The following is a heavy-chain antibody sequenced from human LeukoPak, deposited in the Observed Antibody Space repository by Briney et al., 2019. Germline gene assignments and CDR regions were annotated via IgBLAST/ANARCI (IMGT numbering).Heavy chain of an antibody. Sequence: SETLSLTCTVSGASVSSASYWSWIRQPPGKGVEWIAHIYNGVNTNYNPSLKSRVTISVDTSKNQFSLRLNSVTAADTAVYYCARSRAFNSGAFDPWGQGSLVTVSP. CDR1: GASVSSASY. V-gene: IGHV4-61*01. D-gene: IGHD1-26*01. CDR2: IYNGVNT. J-gene: IGHJ5*02. CDR3: ARSRAFNSGAFDP.